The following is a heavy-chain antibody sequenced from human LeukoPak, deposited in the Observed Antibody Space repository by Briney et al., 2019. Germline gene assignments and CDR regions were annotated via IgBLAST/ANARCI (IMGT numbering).Heavy chain of an antibody. V-gene: IGHV3-53*01. Sequence: GGSLRLSCAASGFTVSSNYMSWVRQAPGKGLEWVSVIFSGGTTYYADSVKGRFTISRDNSKNTLYLQMNSLRVEDTAVYYCARANVGGYSGFDYWGQGTLVTVSS. CDR2: IFSGGTT. CDR3: ARANVGGYSGFDY. CDR1: GFTVSSNY. J-gene: IGHJ4*02. D-gene: IGHD4-23*01.